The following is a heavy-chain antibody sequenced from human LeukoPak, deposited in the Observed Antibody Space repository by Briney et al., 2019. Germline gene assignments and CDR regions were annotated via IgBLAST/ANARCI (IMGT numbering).Heavy chain of an antibody. CDR1: GGSISSFY. V-gene: IGHV4-59*01. J-gene: IGHJ2*01. CDR2: ISNSGST. CDR3: AKIGPGYWYFDP. Sequence: SETLSLTCAVSGGSISSFYWSWIRLPPGKGLEWIGYISNSGSTNYNPSLKSRVTISVDTSKNQFSLNMRSMTAADTAIYYCAKIGPGYWYFDPWGRGTLVTVSS. D-gene: IGHD2-8*02.